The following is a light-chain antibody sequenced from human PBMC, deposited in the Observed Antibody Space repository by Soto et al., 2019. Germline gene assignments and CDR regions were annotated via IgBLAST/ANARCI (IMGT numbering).Light chain of an antibody. V-gene: IGKV1-39*01. Sequence: DIQMTQSTSSLSASVGVRVTIPCRARQRIRNFLNWYQYKPGQAPRLLLYTSSALQGGVSARFSGSGSGTDFTLTISSLQPEDFTTYYWQQSFSTPYTFGQGTKVDIK. CDR1: QRIRNF. J-gene: IGKJ2*01. CDR3: QQSFSTPYT. CDR2: TSS.